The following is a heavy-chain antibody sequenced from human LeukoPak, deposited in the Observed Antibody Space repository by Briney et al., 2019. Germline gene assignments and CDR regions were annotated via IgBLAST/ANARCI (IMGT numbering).Heavy chain of an antibody. V-gene: IGHV3-15*01. Sequence: GGSLRLSCAVSGFTFSSYWMTWVRQAPGKGLEWVGRIKSKTDGGTTDYAAPVKGRFTISRDDSKNTLYLQMNSLKTEDTAVYYCTTDLPLALHCSGGSCYFSYYFDYWGQGTLVTVSS. J-gene: IGHJ4*02. CDR1: GFTFSSYW. CDR3: TTDLPLALHCSGGSCYFSYYFDY. D-gene: IGHD2-15*01. CDR2: IKSKTDGGTT.